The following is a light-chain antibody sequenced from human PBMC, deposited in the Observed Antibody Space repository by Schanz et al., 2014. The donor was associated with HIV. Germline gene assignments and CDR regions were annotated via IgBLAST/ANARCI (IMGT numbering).Light chain of an antibody. J-gene: IGKJ1*01. CDR1: QYVSGSY. Sequence: IVLTQSPATLSLSPGERATLSCGASQYVSGSYVAWYQQKPGLAPRLLIYDASTRAAGTPDRFSGSGSGSAFTLIISRLEPADIAVYYCQQYGGSPTFGQGTKVEIK. CDR2: DAS. V-gene: IGKV3D-20*01. CDR3: QQYGGSPT.